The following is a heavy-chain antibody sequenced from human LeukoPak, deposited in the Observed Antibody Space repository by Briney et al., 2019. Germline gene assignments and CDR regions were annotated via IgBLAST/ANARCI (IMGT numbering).Heavy chain of an antibody. CDR1: GFTFSRYW. CDR3: ARDGLTETTRDSDY. J-gene: IGHJ4*02. D-gene: IGHD4-11*01. Sequence: GGSLRPSCAASGFTFSRYWMHWVRQAPGKGLVWVSRINSDGSSTSYADSVKGRFTISRDNAKNTLYLQMNSLTVEDTAVYYCARDGLTETTRDSDYWGQGTLVTVSS. CDR2: INSDGSST. V-gene: IGHV3-74*01.